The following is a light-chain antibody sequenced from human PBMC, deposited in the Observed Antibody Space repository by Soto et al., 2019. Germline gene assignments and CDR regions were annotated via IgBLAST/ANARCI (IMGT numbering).Light chain of an antibody. CDR2: AAS. Sequence: IQLTPSPSSLSASVGDGVTITCRASQGLSSYLAWYQQKPGKAPKLLIYAASTLQSGVPSRFSGSESGTDFTLTISSLQPEDFATYYCQQVNSYPLTFGGGTKVDIK. CDR1: QGLSSY. V-gene: IGKV1-9*01. CDR3: QQVNSYPLT. J-gene: IGKJ4*01.